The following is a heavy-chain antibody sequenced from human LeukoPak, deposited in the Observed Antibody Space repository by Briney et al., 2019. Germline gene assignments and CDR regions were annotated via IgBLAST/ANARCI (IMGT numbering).Heavy chain of an antibody. Sequence: PGGSLRLPCAASGFTLSNNGMHWVRQAPGKGLEWVAMMSHDGSSEHYADSVKGRFTISRDNSKNTLYLQLNSPRVEDTAVYYCAKDWGSSDWYNWFDPWGQGTLVTVSS. CDR1: GFTLSNNG. D-gene: IGHD6-19*01. V-gene: IGHV3-30*18. J-gene: IGHJ5*02. CDR2: MSHDGSSE. CDR3: AKDWGSSDWYNWFDP.